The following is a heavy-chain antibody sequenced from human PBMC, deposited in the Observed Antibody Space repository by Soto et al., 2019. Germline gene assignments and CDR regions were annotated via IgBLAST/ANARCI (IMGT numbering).Heavy chain of an antibody. D-gene: IGHD3-10*01. V-gene: IGHV3-66*01. Sequence: EVQLVESGGGLVQPGGSLRLSCAASGLTVSSNYMSWVRQAPGKGLEWVSVIYSGGSTYYADSVKGRFTISRDNSKNTLYLQMISLRAEDTAVYYCARDFYYYGSGTMGGYFDYWGQGTLVTVSS. CDR3: ARDFYYYGSGTMGGYFDY. CDR2: IYSGGST. J-gene: IGHJ4*02. CDR1: GLTVSSNY.